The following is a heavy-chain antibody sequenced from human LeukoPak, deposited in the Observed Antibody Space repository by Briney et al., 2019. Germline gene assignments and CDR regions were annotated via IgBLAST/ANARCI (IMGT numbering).Heavy chain of an antibody. CDR2: IYHSGST. CDR3: ARVDVGFYDFWSGPFKYYYYYMDV. J-gene: IGHJ6*03. Sequence: SETLSLTCTVSGYSISSGYYWGWIRQPPGKGLEWIGSIYHSGSTYYNPSLKSRVTISVDTSKNQFSLKLSSVTAADTAVYYCARVDVGFYDFWSGPFKYYYYYMDVWGKGTTVTVSS. V-gene: IGHV4-38-2*02. D-gene: IGHD3-3*01. CDR1: GYSISSGYY.